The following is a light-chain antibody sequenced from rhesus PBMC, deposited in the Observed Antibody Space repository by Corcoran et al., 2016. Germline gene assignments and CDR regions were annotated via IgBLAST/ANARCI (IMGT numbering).Light chain of an antibody. CDR1: QSVGSY. V-gene: IGKV3-24*04. CDR2: YAS. Sequence: ETVVTQSPATLSLSPGERATLSCRASQSVGSYLAWYQQKPGQAPRLLFYYASSRATGVPDRFSGSGSVTDFPLPISSLETGDVGVCYCQQSIDLWTFGQGTKVEIK. J-gene: IGKJ1*01. CDR3: QQSIDLWT.